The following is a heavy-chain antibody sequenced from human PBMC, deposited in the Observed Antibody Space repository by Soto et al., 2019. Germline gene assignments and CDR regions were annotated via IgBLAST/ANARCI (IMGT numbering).Heavy chain of an antibody. V-gene: IGHV3-33*01. D-gene: IGHD3-10*01. CDR2: IWFDGSDK. CDR1: GFTFSRHG. Sequence: PGGSLRLSCASSGFTFSRHGMHWVRQAPGKGLEWVAVIWFDGSDKYYADSVKGRFTISRDNSKNTLYLQMNSLRAEDTAVYYCARDKGKVHFDYWGQGTLVTVSS. CDR3: ARDKGKVHFDY. J-gene: IGHJ4*02.